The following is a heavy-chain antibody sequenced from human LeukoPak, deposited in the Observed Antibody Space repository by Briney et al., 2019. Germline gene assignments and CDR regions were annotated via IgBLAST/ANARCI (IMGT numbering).Heavy chain of an antibody. V-gene: IGHV3-7*01. Sequence: GGSLRLSCAASGFTFSSYWMSWVRQAPGKGLEWVANIKQDGSEKYYVDSVKGRFTISRDNAKNSLYLQMNSLRAEDTAVYYCARGQDFWSGYYTRYFDYWGQGTLVTVSS. J-gene: IGHJ4*02. D-gene: IGHD3-3*01. CDR3: ARGQDFWSGYYTRYFDY. CDR2: IKQDGSEK. CDR1: GFTFSSYW.